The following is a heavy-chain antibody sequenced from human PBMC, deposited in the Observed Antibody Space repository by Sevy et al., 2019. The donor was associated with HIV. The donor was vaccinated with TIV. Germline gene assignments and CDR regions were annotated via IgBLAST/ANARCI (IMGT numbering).Heavy chain of an antibody. Sequence: GGSLRFSCVASGFTFSTNSMNWVRQAPGKGLEWVSYINSRSSTIHYADSVKGRFTIFRDNAQNSLYLQMNSLRGEDTAVYYCARGPSFLVVSDAPVDYWGQGTLVTVSS. J-gene: IGHJ4*02. D-gene: IGHD2-8*02. V-gene: IGHV3-48*01. CDR3: ARGPSFLVVSDAPVDY. CDR2: INSRSSTI. CDR1: GFTFSTNS.